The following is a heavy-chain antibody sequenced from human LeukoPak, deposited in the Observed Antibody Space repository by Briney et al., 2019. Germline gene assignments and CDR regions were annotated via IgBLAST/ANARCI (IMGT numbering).Heavy chain of an antibody. CDR2: IWSDGSNK. CDR3: ARGLFNYDSSGLNY. Sequence: PGGSLRLSCAASGFIFSSYGMYWVRQAPGKGREWVTNIWSDGSNKYYADSVKGRFTISRDNSKNTLYLQMNSLRAEDTAVYYCARGLFNYDSSGLNYWGQGTLVTVSS. V-gene: IGHV3-33*01. D-gene: IGHD3-22*01. CDR1: GFIFSSYG. J-gene: IGHJ4*02.